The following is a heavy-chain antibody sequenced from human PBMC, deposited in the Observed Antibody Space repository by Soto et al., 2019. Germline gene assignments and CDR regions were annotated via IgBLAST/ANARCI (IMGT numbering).Heavy chain of an antibody. CDR2: IYPGDSDT. CDR3: AASSFYYCMDV. CDR1: GYTFTNFW. J-gene: IGHJ6*02. Sequence: GESLKISCKGFGYTFTNFWIGWERQMPGKGPEWMGIIYPGDSDTKYNPSFQGQVTISADKPTTTTYLQWSSLKASDTANYYCAASSFYYCMDVWGQGTTVTVSS. D-gene: IGHD3-10*01. V-gene: IGHV5-51*01.